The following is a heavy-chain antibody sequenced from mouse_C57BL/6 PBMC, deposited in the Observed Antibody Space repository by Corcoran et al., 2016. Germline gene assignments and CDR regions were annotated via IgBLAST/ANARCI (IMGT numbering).Heavy chain of an antibody. CDR3: ASRGYYGSYYFDY. CDR1: GYTFTDYY. CDR2: INPYNGGT. Sequence: EVQLQQSGPVLVKPGASVKMSCKASGYTFTDYYMNWVKQSHGKSLEWIGVINPYNGGTSYNQKFKGKATLTVDKSSSTAYMELNSLTSEDSAVYYCASRGYYGSYYFDYWGQGTTLTVSS. V-gene: IGHV1-19*01. D-gene: IGHD1-1*01. J-gene: IGHJ2*01.